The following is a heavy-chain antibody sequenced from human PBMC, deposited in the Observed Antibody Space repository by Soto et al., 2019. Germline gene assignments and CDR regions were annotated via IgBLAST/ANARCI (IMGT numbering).Heavy chain of an antibody. D-gene: IGHD1-26*01. Sequence: QVQLVESGGGVVQPGRSLRLSCAASGFTFSSYGMHWVRQAPGKGLEWVAVIWYDGSNKYYADPVKGRFTISRDNSKNTLYLQMNSLRAEDTAVYYCARDLQWARDHRTNWFDPWGQGTLVTVSS. CDR2: IWYDGSNK. J-gene: IGHJ5*02. CDR1: GFTFSSYG. CDR3: ARDLQWARDHRTNWFDP. V-gene: IGHV3-33*01.